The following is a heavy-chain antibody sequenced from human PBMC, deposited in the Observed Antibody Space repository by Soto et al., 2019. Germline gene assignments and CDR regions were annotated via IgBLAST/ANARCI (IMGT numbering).Heavy chain of an antibody. CDR3: AIDQAGITTAGGGRIDR. J-gene: IGHJ5*02. CDR2: VSFDGSNK. CDR1: GFTFSTHA. D-gene: IGHD6-13*01. V-gene: IGHV3-30-3*01. Sequence: QVQLVESGGGVVQPGRSLRLSCAASGFTFSTHAMHWVRQAPGKGLECVAIVSFDGSNKYYADSVKGRFTISTDNSKNTLYLQMSGLTPEDTAFYYCAIDQAGITTAGGGRIDRWGQGTLVTVSS.